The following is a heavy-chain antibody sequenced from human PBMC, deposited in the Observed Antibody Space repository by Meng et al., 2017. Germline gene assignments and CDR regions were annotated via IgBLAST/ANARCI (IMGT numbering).Heavy chain of an antibody. CDR3: ARGYDFWSGQYYFDY. J-gene: IGHJ4*02. CDR1: GGSNRSDY. D-gene: IGHD3-3*01. V-gene: IGHV4-59*01. Sequence: QVRESRRGRREPSRILTLTVTASGGSNRSDYCGWLLDPPAKSLEWIGYIYYSGSTNYNPSLRSRVTISIDTSKNQFSLKLSSGTPTDSAVYYCARGYDFWSGQYYFDYWGQGTLVTVSS. CDR2: IYYSGST.